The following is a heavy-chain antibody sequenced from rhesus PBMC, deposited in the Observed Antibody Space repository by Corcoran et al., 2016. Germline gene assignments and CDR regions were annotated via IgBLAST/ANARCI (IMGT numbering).Heavy chain of an antibody. D-gene: IGHD1-20*01. CDR2: LSSASSSI. CDR3: TSMSGTTSYFEF. CDR1: GCTISWYG. Sequence: EEQLVEPGGGRAQPGGSLTLFCVASGCTISWYGMRGARKSRGKGMVWVSSLSSASSSIYYADSVKGRFTIARDNAKNSLSLQMNSLRAEYTAVYYCTSMSGTTSYFEFWGQGALVTVSS. J-gene: IGHJ1*01. V-gene: IGHV3S16*01.